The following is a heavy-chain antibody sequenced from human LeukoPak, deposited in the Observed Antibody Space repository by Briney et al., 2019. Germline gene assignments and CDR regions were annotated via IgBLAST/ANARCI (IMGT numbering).Heavy chain of an antibody. CDR1: GYTFTSYG. V-gene: IGHV1-18*01. J-gene: IGHJ4*02. CDR3: ARISGYYYDSSGYDY. CDR2: ISAYNGNT. Sequence: ASVKVSCKASGYTFTSYGISWVRQAPGQGHEWMGWISAYNGNTNYAQKLQGRVTMTTDTSTSTAYMELRSLRSDDTAVYYCARISGYYYDSSGYDYWGQGTLVTVSS. D-gene: IGHD3-22*01.